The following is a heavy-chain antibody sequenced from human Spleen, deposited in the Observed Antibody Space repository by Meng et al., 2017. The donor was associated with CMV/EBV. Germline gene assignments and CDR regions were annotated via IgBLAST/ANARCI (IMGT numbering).Heavy chain of an antibody. CDR1: GGFISSYY. D-gene: IGHD6-13*01. J-gene: IGHJ4*02. CDR2: IYTSGST. V-gene: IGHV4-4*07. Sequence: QGLRQESGPGLVKPSETLSLTCPASGGFISSYYWSWIRQPAGKGLEWIGRIYTSGSTNYNPSLKSRVTMSVDTSKNQFSLKLSSVTAADTAVYYCARAGEAGYSSSWALDYWGQGTLVTVSS. CDR3: ARAGEAGYSSSWALDY.